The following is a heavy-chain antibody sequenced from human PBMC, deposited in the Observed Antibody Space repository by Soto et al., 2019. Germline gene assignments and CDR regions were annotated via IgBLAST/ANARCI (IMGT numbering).Heavy chain of an antibody. J-gene: IGHJ6*02. D-gene: IGHD2-15*01. CDR1: GFTFSSYG. Sequence: QVQLVESGGGVVQPGRSLRLSCAASGFTFSSYGMHWVRQAPGKGLEWVAVISYDGSNKYYADSVKGRFTISRDNSKNTLYLQMNSLRAEDTAVYYCAKGGGGDIVVVVAATTGDYYYGMDVWGQGTTVTVSS. V-gene: IGHV3-30*18. CDR2: ISYDGSNK. CDR3: AKGGGGDIVVVVAATTGDYYYGMDV.